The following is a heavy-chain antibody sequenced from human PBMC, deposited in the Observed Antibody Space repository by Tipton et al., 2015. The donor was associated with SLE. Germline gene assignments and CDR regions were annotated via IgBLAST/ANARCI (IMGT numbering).Heavy chain of an antibody. D-gene: IGHD4-11*01. CDR3: AGTVSTDLDS. CDR1: GDSMSSSRPY. Sequence: PGLVKPSETLSLSCSVFGDSMSSSRPYWGWIRQPPGKGLEWIGEINHSGSTNYNPSLKSRVTISVDTSKNQFSLKLSSVTAADTAVYYCAGTVSTDLDSWGQGTLVTVSS. CDR2: INHSGST. V-gene: IGHV4-39*07. J-gene: IGHJ4*02.